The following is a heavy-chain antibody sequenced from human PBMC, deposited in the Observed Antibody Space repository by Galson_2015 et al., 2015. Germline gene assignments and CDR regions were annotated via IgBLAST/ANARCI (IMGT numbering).Heavy chain of an antibody. CDR3: ARGIAVAGGWFDP. V-gene: IGHV1-46*01. CDR1: GYTFTSYY. Sequence: SVKVSCKASGYTFTSYYMHWVRQAPGQGLEWMGIINPSGGSTSYAQKFQGRVTMTRDTSTSTVYMELSSLRSEDTTVYYCARGIAVAGGWFDPWGQGTLVTVSS. D-gene: IGHD6-19*01. CDR2: INPSGGST. J-gene: IGHJ5*02.